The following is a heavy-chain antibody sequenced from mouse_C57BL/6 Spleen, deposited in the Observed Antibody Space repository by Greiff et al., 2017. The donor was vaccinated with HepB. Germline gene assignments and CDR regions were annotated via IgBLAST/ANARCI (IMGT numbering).Heavy chain of an antibody. Sequence: QVQLKESGAELARPGASVKLSCKASGYTFTSYGISWVKQRTGQGLEWIGEIYPRSGNTYYNEKFKGKATLTADKSSSTAYMELRSLTSEDSAVYFCAREGEFIKDYWGQGTTLTVSS. CDR3: AREGEFIKDY. CDR1: GYTFTSYG. V-gene: IGHV1-81*01. D-gene: IGHD1-1*01. CDR2: IYPRSGNT. J-gene: IGHJ2*01.